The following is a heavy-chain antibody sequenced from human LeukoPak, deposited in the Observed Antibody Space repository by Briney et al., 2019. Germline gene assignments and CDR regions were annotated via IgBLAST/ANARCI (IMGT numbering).Heavy chain of an antibody. CDR3: ARGRLSLITARANFFDY. CDR1: GYTFTSYA. Sequence: ASVKVSCKASGYTFTSYARHWVRQAPGQRLEWMGWINAGNGNTKYSQKFQGRVTFSRDTSKTTAYMEVSSLRSDDTAVYYCARGRLSLITARANFFDYWGQGTRVTVSS. CDR2: INAGNGNT. D-gene: IGHD3-16*01. V-gene: IGHV1-3*01. J-gene: IGHJ4*02.